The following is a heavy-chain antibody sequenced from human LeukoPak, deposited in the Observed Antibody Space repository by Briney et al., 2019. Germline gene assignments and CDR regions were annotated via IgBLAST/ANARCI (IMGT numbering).Heavy chain of an antibody. J-gene: IGHJ4*02. CDR3: ARTPSSGWPNTFDY. CDR1: GGSFSGYY. D-gene: IGHD6-19*01. V-gene: IGHV4-34*01. CDR2: INHSGST. Sequence: SETLSFTCAVYGGSFSGYYWSWIRQPPGKGLEWIGEINHSGSTNYNPSLKSRVTISVDTSKNQFSLKLSSVTAADTAVYYCARTPSSGWPNTFDYWGQGTLVTVSS.